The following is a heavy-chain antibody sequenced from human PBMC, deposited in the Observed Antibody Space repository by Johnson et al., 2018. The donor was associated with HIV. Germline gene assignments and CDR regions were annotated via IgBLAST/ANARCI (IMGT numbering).Heavy chain of an antibody. D-gene: IGHD3-10*01. CDR1: GFTFSSYA. J-gene: IGHJ3*02. CDR2: ISSSGSTI. V-gene: IGHV3-48*04. CDR3: AKSTQANIFRESGPYGAFDI. Sequence: VQLVESGGGVVQPGRSLRLSCVASGFTFSSYAMHWVRQAPGKGLEWVSYISSSGSTIYYADSVKGRFTISRDNAKNSLYLQMNSLRAEDTAVYYCAKSTQANIFRESGPYGAFDIWGQGTMVTVSS.